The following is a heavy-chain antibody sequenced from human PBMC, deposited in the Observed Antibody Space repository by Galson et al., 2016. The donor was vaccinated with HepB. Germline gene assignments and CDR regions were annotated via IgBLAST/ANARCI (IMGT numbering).Heavy chain of an antibody. CDR2: VFHDGTA. CDR1: SGSIITNNW. Sequence: SETLSLTCDVSSGSIITNNWWSWVRQTPGKGLEWIGEVFHDGTANRNPSLESRVTFTIDSPRNRFSLTLTSMTAADKAVYFCARHSHDDSGRSADRGGFDPWGRGTLVTVSS. CDR3: ARHSHDDSGRSADRGGFDP. V-gene: IGHV4-4*02. D-gene: IGHD3-10*01. J-gene: IGHJ5*02.